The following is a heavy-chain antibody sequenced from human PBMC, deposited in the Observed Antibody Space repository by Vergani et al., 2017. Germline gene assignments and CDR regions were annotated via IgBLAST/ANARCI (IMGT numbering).Heavy chain of an antibody. CDR3: ARDLTGDNSDAFDI. Sequence: QVQLQESGPGLLKPSETLSLTCPVSGGSISSYYWSWIRQPAGKGLEWIGRIYTSGSTNYNPSLKSRVTMSVDTSKNQFSLKLSSVTAADTAVYYCARDLTGDNSDAFDIWGQGTMVTVSS. V-gene: IGHV4-4*07. D-gene: IGHD4-23*01. CDR1: GGSISSYY. J-gene: IGHJ3*02. CDR2: IYTSGST.